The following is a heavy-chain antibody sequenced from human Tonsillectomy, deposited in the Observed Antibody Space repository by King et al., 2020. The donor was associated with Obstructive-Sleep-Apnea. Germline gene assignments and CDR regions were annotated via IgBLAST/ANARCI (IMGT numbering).Heavy chain of an antibody. CDR2: ISAYSENT. CDR1: GYTFTSYG. V-gene: IGHV1-18*04. Sequence: QLVQSGAEVKEPGASVKVSCKASGYTFTSYGISWVRQAPGQGLEWMGLISAYSENTNYAQELQGRVTLTTHTSTHTDYMELRSLRSDDTAVHYCARDGYYDKTGGPRTFWGQGTLVTVSS. CDR3: ARDGYYDKTGGPRTF. D-gene: IGHD2-8*02. J-gene: IGHJ4*02.